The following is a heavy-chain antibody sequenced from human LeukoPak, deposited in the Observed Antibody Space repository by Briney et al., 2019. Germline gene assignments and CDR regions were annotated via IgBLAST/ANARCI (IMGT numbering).Heavy chain of an antibody. D-gene: IGHD4-23*01. CDR3: ASPNSHDYGGNVNS. Sequence: GASVKVSCKASGYTFTSYGINWVRQATGQGLEWMGWMNPNSGNTGYAQKFQGRVTMTRNTSISTAYMELSSLRSEDTAVYYCASPNSHDYGGNVNSWGQRTLVTVSS. V-gene: IGHV1-8*02. J-gene: IGHJ4*02. CDR1: GYTFTSYG. CDR2: MNPNSGNT.